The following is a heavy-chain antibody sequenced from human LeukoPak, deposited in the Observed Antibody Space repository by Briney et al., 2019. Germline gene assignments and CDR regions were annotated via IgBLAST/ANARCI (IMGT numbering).Heavy chain of an antibody. Sequence: GGSLRLSCAASGFTFSSYSMNWVRQAPGKGLEWVSSISSSSNIYYADSVKGRFTISRDNAKNFLYLQMNSLRAEDTAVYYCARDQEDIVATIGGDAFDIWGQGTMVTVSS. V-gene: IGHV3-21*01. CDR3: ARDQEDIVATIGGDAFDI. J-gene: IGHJ3*02. CDR1: GFTFSSYS. D-gene: IGHD5-12*01. CDR2: ISSSSNI.